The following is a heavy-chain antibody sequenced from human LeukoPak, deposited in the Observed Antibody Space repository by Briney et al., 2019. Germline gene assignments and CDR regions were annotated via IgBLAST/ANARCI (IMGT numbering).Heavy chain of an antibody. Sequence: GGSLRLSCAASEFTFSNYGMHWVRQAPGKGLEWVAFIRYDGRNKYYADSVKGRFTISRDNSKNTLYLQMNSLRAEDTAVYYCASIFLWFVYDYWGQGTLVTVSS. CDR2: IRYDGRNK. V-gene: IGHV3-30*02. J-gene: IGHJ4*02. D-gene: IGHD3-10*01. CDR3: ASIFLWFVYDY. CDR1: EFTFSNYG.